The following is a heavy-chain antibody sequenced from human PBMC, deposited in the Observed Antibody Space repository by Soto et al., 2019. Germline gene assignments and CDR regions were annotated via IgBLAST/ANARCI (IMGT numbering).Heavy chain of an antibody. CDR2: ISGFNGQT. D-gene: IGHD3-10*01. CDR3: ARVDPRGVAVVRDY. J-gene: IGHJ4*02. CDR1: GNTFASHG. V-gene: IGHV1-18*01. Sequence: ASVKVSCKASGNTFASHGFSWVRQAPGQGLEWMGWISGFNGQTNYALKFQGRVTLTTDASTSTAYMELRSLRSDDTAVYFCARVDPRGVAVVRDYWGQGTLVTV.